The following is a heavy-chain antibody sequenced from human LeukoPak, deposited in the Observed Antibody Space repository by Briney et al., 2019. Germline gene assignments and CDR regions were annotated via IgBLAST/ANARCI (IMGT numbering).Heavy chain of an antibody. V-gene: IGHV3-30*04. CDR2: ISYDGSNK. D-gene: IGHD3-22*01. Sequence: PGGSLRLSCAASGFTFSSYAMHWVRQAPGKGLEWVAVISYDGSNKYYADSVEGRFTISRDNSKNTLYLQMNSLRAEDTAVYYCATNYYDSSGYPSYFDYWGQGTLVTVSS. J-gene: IGHJ4*02. CDR1: GFTFSSYA. CDR3: ATNYYDSSGYPSYFDY.